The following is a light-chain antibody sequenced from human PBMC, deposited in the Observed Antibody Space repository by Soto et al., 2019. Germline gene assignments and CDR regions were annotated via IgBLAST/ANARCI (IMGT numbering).Light chain of an antibody. J-gene: IGKJ5*01. CDR3: QQYNSSLIT. CDR2: GIS. CDR1: QSFNSN. Sequence: EMVMTQSPAILSVSPGESATLSCRASQSFNSNYLAWYQQHPGQPPRLLIYGISTRATGIPARFSGSGSGTEFTLTISSLQPDDFATYYCQQYNSSLITFGQGTRLEIK. V-gene: IGKV3-15*01.